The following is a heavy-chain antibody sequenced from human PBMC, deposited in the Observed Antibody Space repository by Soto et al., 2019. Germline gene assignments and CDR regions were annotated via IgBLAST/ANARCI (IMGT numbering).Heavy chain of an antibody. CDR3: ARVPSGVGYSNSRPPL. CDR1: GYSLTSNH. V-gene: IGHV1-46*01. CDR2: INPSLGRT. Sequence: ASVKVSCKASGYSLTSNHMHWVRQAPGQGLEWMGIINPSLGRTNYAQKFQGRVAMTWDTSTSTFYMELSSLRSDDTAVYYCARVPSGVGYSNSRPPLWGQGSLVTVSS. J-gene: IGHJ4*02. D-gene: IGHD4-4*01.